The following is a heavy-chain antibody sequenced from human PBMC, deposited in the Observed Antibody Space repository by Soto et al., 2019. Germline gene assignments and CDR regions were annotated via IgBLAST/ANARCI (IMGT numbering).Heavy chain of an antibody. CDR2: IVVGSGNT. CDR3: AADSGFWSGPTSRSYYMDV. D-gene: IGHD3-3*01. J-gene: IGHJ6*03. Sequence: SVKVSCKASGFTFPSSAMQRVRQARGQNLERIGWIVVGSGNTNYAQKFQERVTITRDMSTSTAYMELSSLRSEDTAVYYCAADSGFWSGPTSRSYYMDVWGKGTTVTVSS. CDR1: GFTFPSSA. V-gene: IGHV1-58*02.